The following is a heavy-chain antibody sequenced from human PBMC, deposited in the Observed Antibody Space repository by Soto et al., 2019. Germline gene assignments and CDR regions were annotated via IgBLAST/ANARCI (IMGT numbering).Heavy chain of an antibody. CDR2: INHSGST. D-gene: IGHD3-9*01. V-gene: IGHV4-34*01. CDR1: GGSFSGYY. J-gene: IGHJ6*02. Sequence: SETLSLTCAVYGGSFSGYYWSWIRQPPGKGLEWIGEINHSGSTNYNPSLKSRVTISVDTSKNQFSLKLSSVIAADTAVYYCARGLPLLRYFDWLGDYGMDVWGQGTTVTVSS. CDR3: ARGLPLLRYFDWLGDYGMDV.